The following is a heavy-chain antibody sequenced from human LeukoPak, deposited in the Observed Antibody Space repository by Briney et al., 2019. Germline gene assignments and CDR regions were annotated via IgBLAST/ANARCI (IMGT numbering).Heavy chain of an antibody. Sequence: PGRSLRLSCSASGFTFSNFAMSWVRQAPGKGLWWISYIAGGGDTIYYADSVKGRFTISRDDAKTSLYLQMNSLSADDAAVYYCARERTTIVSGTTIGAYWGQGTLVTVSS. J-gene: IGHJ4*02. V-gene: IGHV3-48*03. CDR3: ARERTTIVSGTTIGAY. CDR2: IAGGGDTI. D-gene: IGHD2/OR15-2a*01. CDR1: GFTFSNFA.